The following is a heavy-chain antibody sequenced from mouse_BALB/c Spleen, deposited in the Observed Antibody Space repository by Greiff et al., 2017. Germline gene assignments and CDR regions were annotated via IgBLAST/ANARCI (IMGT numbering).Heavy chain of an antibody. V-gene: IGHV3-2*02. D-gene: IGHD1-2*01. CDR1: GYSITSDYA. CDR3: ARWTTATYFDV. Sequence: EVQRVESGPGLVKPSQSLSLTCTVTGYSITSDYAWNWIRQFPGNKLEWMGYISYSGSTSYNPSLKSRISITRDTSKNQFFLQLNSVTTEDTATYYCARWTTATYFDVWGAGTTVTVSS. J-gene: IGHJ1*01. CDR2: ISYSGST.